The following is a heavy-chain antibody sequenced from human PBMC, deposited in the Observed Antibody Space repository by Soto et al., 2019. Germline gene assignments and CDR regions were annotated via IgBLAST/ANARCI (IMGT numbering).Heavy chain of an antibody. CDR2: ISYGRSTK. Sequence: GGSLRLSCAASGFTFSSYSMNGVRQAPGKGLEWVAVISYGRSTKYYADSVKGRFTISRDNSKNTLYLQMNSLRAEDTAVYYCGNIVVVVAAPDDAFDIWGQGTMVTVSS. D-gene: IGHD2-15*01. CDR3: GNIVVVVAAPDDAFDI. V-gene: IGHV3-30*18. J-gene: IGHJ3*02. CDR1: GFTFSSYS.